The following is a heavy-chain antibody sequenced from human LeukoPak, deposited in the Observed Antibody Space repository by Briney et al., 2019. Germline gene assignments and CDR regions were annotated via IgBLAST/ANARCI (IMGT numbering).Heavy chain of an antibody. J-gene: IGHJ4*02. D-gene: IGHD1-26*01. CDR3: AKDGGELLPDY. CDR2: IRNDGSNK. Sequence: GGSLRLSCAASGFTFSSYGMSWVRQAPGKGLEWVAFIRNDGSNKFYADSVKGRFTISRDNSKTTLYLQMSSLRPEDTAVYYCAKDGGELLPDYWGQGTLVAVSS. CDR1: GFTFSSYG. V-gene: IGHV3-30*02.